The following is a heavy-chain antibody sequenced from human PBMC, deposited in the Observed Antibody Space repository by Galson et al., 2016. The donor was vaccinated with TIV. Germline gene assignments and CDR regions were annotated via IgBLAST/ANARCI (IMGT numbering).Heavy chain of an antibody. CDR1: GFAFRSFW. CDR2: IEEDGSET. V-gene: IGHV3-7*01. Sequence: SLRLSCAASGFAFRSFWMSWVRQAPGKGLEWVANIEEDGSETYYVDSVKGRFTISRDNAKNSLHLKMNSLRADDTGVYYCARDGPAGVEASTGQWGNYYGMDVWGQGTTVTVSS. J-gene: IGHJ6*02. D-gene: IGHD3-16*01. CDR3: ARDGPAGVEASTGQWGNYYGMDV.